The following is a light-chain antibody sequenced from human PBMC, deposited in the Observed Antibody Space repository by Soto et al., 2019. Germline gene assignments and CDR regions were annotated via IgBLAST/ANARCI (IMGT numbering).Light chain of an antibody. CDR2: DAS. CDR1: QSVSSY. V-gene: IGKV3-11*01. J-gene: IGKJ3*01. Sequence: EIGLTQSPGTLSLSPGERATLSCRASQSVSSYLAWYQQKPGQAPRLLIYDASKRATGIPARFSGSGSGTDFTLTLSSLETEDFEVYYCQPRTRLPTIFTFGPGTKV. CDR3: QPRTRLPTIFT.